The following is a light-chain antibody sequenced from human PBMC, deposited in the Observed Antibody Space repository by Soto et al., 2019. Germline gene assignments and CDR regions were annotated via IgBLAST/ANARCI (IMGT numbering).Light chain of an antibody. CDR1: QSVSSNY. V-gene: IGKV3D-20*01. J-gene: IGKJ1*01. CDR3: QQYGSSPWT. CDR2: DAS. Sequence: EVVLTQSPATLSLSPGERAALSCGASQSVSSNYLAWYQQKPGLAPRLLIYDASRRATGIPDRFSGSGSGADFILSISRLEPEDFAVYYCQQYGSSPWTFGQGTKVDIK.